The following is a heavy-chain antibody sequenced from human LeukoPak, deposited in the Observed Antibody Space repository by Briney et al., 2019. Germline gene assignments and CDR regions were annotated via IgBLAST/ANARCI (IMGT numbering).Heavy chain of an antibody. CDR2: ISYNSGST. J-gene: IGHJ5*02. V-gene: IGHV4-59*01. CDR1: GGSISGYY. Sequence: PSETLSLTCTVSGGSISGYYCSWIRQPPGKGLEWISYISYNSGSTNYNPSLKSRVSISADTSKNQCSLKLSSVTTADTAVYYCASGYSYVPAWGQGTLVTVSS. D-gene: IGHD5-18*01. CDR3: ASGYSYVPA.